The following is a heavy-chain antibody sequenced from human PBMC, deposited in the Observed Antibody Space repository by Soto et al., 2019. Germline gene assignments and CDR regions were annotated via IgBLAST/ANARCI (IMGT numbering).Heavy chain of an antibody. V-gene: IGHV3-7*01. J-gene: IGHJ4*02. Sequence: SLRLSCAASGFTISNYWMSWVRQAPGKGLEWVANIKQDGSVTQYVDSVEGRFTISRDNAKNSLYLHMSSLGTDDTAVYYCVTLRRSESVDFWGQGTLVTVPQ. CDR3: VTLRRSESVDF. CDR2: IKQDGSVT. CDR1: GFTISNYW.